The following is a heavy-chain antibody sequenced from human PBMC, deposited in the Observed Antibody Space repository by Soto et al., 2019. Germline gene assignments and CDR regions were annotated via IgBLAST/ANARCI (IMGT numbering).Heavy chain of an antibody. CDR1: GGSISSGGYY. CDR2: IYYSGST. Sequence: PSETLSLTCTVSGGSISSGGYYWSWIRQHPGKGLEWIGYIYYSGSTYYNPSLKSRVTISVDTSKNQFSLKLSSVTAADTAVYYCARRGYAVFLDAFDIWGQGTMVTVSS. V-gene: IGHV4-31*03. CDR3: ARRGYAVFLDAFDI. D-gene: IGHD5-12*01. J-gene: IGHJ3*02.